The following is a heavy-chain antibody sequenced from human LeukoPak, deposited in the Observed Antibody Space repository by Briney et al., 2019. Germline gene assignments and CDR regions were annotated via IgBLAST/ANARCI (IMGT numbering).Heavy chain of an antibody. D-gene: IGHD5-24*01. CDR1: GGTFSSYA. Sequence: SVKVSCKASGGTFSSYAISWVRQAPGQGLEWMGGIIPIFGTANYAQKFQGRVTITADESTSTAYMELSSLRSEDTAVYYCARGLRDGYKFSGDYWGQGTLVTVSS. V-gene: IGHV1-69*13. CDR2: IIPIFGTA. J-gene: IGHJ4*02. CDR3: ARGLRDGYKFSGDY.